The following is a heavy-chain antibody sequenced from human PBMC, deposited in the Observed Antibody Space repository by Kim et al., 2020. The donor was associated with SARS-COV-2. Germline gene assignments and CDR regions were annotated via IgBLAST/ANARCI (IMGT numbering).Heavy chain of an antibody. J-gene: IGHJ4*02. CDR3: ARHSLSVSPDY. D-gene: IGHD1-26*01. Sequence: GESLKISCKGSGYSFSTYWIGWVRQMPGKGLEWMGIIYPGDPNIKYSPAFEGQVTISADKSPTTAYLQWSSLKASDTAMYYCARHSLSVSPDYWGQGTLVTVSS. CDR1: GYSFSTYW. V-gene: IGHV5-51*01. CDR2: IYPGDPNI.